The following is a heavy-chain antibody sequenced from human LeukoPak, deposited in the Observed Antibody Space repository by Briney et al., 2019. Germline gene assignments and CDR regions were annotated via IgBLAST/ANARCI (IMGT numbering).Heavy chain of an antibody. V-gene: IGHV3-15*01. J-gene: IGHJ6*02. D-gene: IGHD2-21*01. CDR3: TTGGHTVVLPIYGMDV. CDR2: IKSKTDGGAT. CDR1: GFTFSNAW. Sequence: GSLRLSCAASGFTFSNAWMSWVRQAPGKGLEWVGRIKSKTDGGATDYAAPVKGRFTISRDDSENTLYLQMNSLKTEDTAVYYCTTGGHTVVLPIYGMDVWGQGTTVTVSS.